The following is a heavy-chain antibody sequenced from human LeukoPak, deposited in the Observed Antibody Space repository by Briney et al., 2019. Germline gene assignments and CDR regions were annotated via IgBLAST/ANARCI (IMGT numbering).Heavy chain of an antibody. D-gene: IGHD3-9*01. CDR3: ARGRVDYDILTGYYSSPHFDY. CDR1: GYTFTSYG. J-gene: IGHJ4*02. CDR2: ISAYNGNT. Sequence: ASVNVSCKASGYTFTSYGISWVRQAPGQGLEWMGWISAYNGNTNYAQKLQGRVAMTTETSTSTGYMELRSLRSDDTAVYYCARGRVDYDILTGYYSSPHFDYWGQGPLVTVSS. V-gene: IGHV1-18*01.